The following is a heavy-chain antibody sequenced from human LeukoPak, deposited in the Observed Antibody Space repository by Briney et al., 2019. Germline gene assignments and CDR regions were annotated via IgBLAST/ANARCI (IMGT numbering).Heavy chain of an antibody. CDR1: GYTFTSYG. D-gene: IGHD2-2*01. CDR2: ISAYNGNT. Sequence: ASVKVSCKASGYTFTSYGISWVRQAPGQGLEWMGWISAYNGNTSYAQKLQGRVTMTTDTSTSTAYMELRSLRSDDTAVYYCARDRYCSSTSCSYYFDYWGQGTLVTVSS. CDR3: ARDRYCSSTSCSYYFDY. V-gene: IGHV1-18*01. J-gene: IGHJ4*02.